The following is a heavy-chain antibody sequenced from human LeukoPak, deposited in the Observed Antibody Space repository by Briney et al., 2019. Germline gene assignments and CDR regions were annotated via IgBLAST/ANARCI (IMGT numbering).Heavy chain of an antibody. D-gene: IGHD5-18*01. CDR2: THPSGNT. CDR3: ARDVDRGYLITYFDY. J-gene: IGHJ4*02. Sequence: ASVKVSCKASGYSFSSYDIIWVRQAPGQGLEWMGWTHPSGNTGYAPKFHGRVSMTRDTSTGTAYMELSSLTSDDTAVYYCARDVDRGYLITYFDYWGQGTLVTVSS. CDR1: GYSFSSYD. V-gene: IGHV1-8*01.